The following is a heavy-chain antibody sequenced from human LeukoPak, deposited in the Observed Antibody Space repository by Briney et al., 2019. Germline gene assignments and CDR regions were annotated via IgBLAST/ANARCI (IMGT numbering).Heavy chain of an antibody. Sequence: SETLSLTCAVSGVSIIRTNWWIWVRQTPGRGLEWIGEIYYDWVTNYNPSLKSRVTISIDKSKNHFSLNLTSVTAADTAVYYCARDRDVAVHHPFYWGQGTLVTVSS. V-gene: IGHV4-4*02. CDR3: ARDRDVAVHHPFY. D-gene: IGHD5-24*01. CDR2: IYYDWVT. J-gene: IGHJ4*02. CDR1: GVSIIRTNW.